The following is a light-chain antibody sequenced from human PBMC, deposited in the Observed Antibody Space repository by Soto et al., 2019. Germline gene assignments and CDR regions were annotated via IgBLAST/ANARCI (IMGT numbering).Light chain of an antibody. CDR2: KAS. V-gene: IGKV1-5*03. CDR1: QSISSW. J-gene: IGKJ1*01. CDR3: QQYNSYSRT. Sequence: DIQMTQSPSTLSASVGDRVTITCRASQSISSWLAWYQQKPGKAPKLLIYKASSLESGVPSRFSGSGSGTEFTLTISSLQPDASATYYCQQYNSYSRTFGQGTKVDMK.